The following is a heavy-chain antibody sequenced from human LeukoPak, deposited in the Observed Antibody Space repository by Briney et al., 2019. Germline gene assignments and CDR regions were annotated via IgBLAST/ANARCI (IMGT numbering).Heavy chain of an antibody. V-gene: IGHV4-59*01. CDR2: IYYSGST. Sequence: SETLSLTCSISGGSISNYYWSWIRQPPGKGLEWIGYIYYSGSTNYNPSLKSRVTISVDTSKNQFSLKLSSVTAADTAVYYCARAVQAFDYWGQGTLVTVSS. CDR1: GGSISNYY. J-gene: IGHJ4*02. CDR3: ARAVQAFDY.